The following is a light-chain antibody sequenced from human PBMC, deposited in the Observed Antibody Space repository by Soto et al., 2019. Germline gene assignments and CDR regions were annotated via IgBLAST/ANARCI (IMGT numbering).Light chain of an antibody. Sequence: EIVMTQSPAPLSVSPGARATLSCRASQSVSSNLDWYQQKPGQAPRLLIYVASTRATGIPARFSGSGSGTEYTLTISSLQSEDFEVYYCQQYKNWPVYTVGQGTKLEIK. J-gene: IGKJ2*01. V-gene: IGKV3-15*01. CDR2: VAS. CDR1: QSVSSN. CDR3: QQYKNWPVYT.